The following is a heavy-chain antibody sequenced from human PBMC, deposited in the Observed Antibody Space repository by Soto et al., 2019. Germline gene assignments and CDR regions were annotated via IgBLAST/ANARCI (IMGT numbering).Heavy chain of an antibody. V-gene: IGHV3-30*18. CDR3: AKDRRIAYYYMDV. CDR1: GFIFSNFG. J-gene: IGHJ6*03. CDR2: ISYDGNKR. D-gene: IGHD2-15*01. Sequence: QVQLVESGGGVVQPGGSLTLSCAASGFIFSNFGMHWVRQAPGKGLEWLGVISYDGNKRYYSDSVKGRFTISRDNSDNTLYLQMNTLKADDTAVYFCAKDRRIAYYYMDVWGRGSTVTVSS.